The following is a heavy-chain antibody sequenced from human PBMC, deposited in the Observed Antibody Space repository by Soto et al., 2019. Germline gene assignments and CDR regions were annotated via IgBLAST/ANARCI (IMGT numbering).Heavy chain of an antibody. V-gene: IGHV1-2*04. CDR1: GYTFTGYY. J-gene: IGHJ5*02. CDR2: INPNSGGT. D-gene: IGHD2-2*01. CDR3: ARGGIVVVPAANNWFDP. Sequence: ASVKVSCKASGYTFTGYYMHWVRQAPGQGLEWIGWINPNSGGTNYAQKFQGWVTMTRDTSISTAYMELSRLRSDDTAVYYCARGGIVVVPAANNWFDPWGQGTLVTVSS.